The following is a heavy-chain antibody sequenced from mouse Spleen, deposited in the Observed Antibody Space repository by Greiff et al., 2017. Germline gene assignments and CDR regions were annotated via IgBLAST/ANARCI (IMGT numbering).Heavy chain of an antibody. CDR2: ISSGGDYI. D-gene: IGHD2-4*01. CDR3: TRGDDSFDY. CDR1: GFTFSSYA. J-gene: IGHJ2*01. Sequence: EVKLQESGEGLVKPGGSLKLSCAASGFTFSSYAMSWVRQTPEKRLEWVAYISSGGDYIYYADTVKGRFTISRDNARNTLYLQMSSLKSEDTAMYYCTRGDDSFDYWGQGTTLTVSS. V-gene: IGHV5-9-1*02.